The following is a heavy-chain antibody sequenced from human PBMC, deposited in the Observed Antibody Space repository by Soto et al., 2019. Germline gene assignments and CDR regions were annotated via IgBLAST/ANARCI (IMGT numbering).Heavy chain of an antibody. V-gene: IGHV4-31*03. Sequence: QVQLQESGPGLVKPSQTLSLTCTVSGDSVSGGYYWSWVRQRPRKGLEWIGYVSTIGTPYYSPSLNSRVSISIDTSKNQLSLEVRSVTAADTAVYYCARDRGSYGMDVWGQGTTVTVSS. CDR3: ARDRGSYGMDV. CDR2: VSTIGTP. CDR1: GDSVSGGYY. J-gene: IGHJ6*02.